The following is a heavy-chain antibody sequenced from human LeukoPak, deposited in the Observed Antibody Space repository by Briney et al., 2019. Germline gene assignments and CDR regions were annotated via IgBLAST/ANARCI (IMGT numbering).Heavy chain of an antibody. Sequence: GGSLRLSCAASGFTFSSSEMHWVRQAPGKGLEWVSCISSSGDIIYCADSVKDRFTISRDNAKNSLYLQMNSLRAEDTAVYYCASGAQSDYWGQGTLVTVSS. CDR3: ASGAQSDY. CDR2: ISSSGDII. J-gene: IGHJ4*02. V-gene: IGHV3-48*03. D-gene: IGHD3-10*01. CDR1: GFTFSSSE.